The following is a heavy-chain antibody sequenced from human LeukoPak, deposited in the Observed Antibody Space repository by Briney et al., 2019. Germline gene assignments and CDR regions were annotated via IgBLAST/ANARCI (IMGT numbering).Heavy chain of an antibody. CDR3: ARGPDGSSGFDY. J-gene: IGHJ4*02. V-gene: IGHV4-59*12. D-gene: IGHD2-15*01. CDR2: IYYSGST. Sequence: PSETLSLTCTVSGGSISSYYWSWIRQPPGKGLEWIGYIYYSGSTNYNPSLKSRVTISVDTSKNQFSLKLSSVTAADTAVYYCARGPDGSSGFDYWGQGTLVTVSS. CDR1: GGSISSYY.